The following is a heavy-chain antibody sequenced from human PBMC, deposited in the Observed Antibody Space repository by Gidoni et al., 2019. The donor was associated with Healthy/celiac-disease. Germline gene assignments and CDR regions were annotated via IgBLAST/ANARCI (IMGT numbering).Heavy chain of an antibody. CDR1: GYTFTSYY. J-gene: IGHJ4*01. D-gene: IGHD5-12*01. Sequence: QVQLVQSGAEVKKPGASVKVSCKASGYTFTSYYMHWVRQAPGQGLEWMGIINPSGGSTSYAQKFQGRVTMTRDTSTSTVYMELSSLRSEDTAVYYCARDHPTIQSGFGSLDYWGQGTLVTVSS. CDR3: ARDHPTIQSGFGSLDY. CDR2: INPSGGST. V-gene: IGHV1-46*01.